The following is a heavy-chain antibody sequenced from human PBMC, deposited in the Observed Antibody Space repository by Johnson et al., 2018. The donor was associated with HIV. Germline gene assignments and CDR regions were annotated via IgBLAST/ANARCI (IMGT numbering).Heavy chain of an antibody. J-gene: IGHJ3*02. V-gene: IGHV3-64*01. Sequence: MLLVESGGGLVQPGGSLRLSCAASGFTFSSYAMHWVRQAPGKGLEYVSAISSNGGSTYYANSVKGRFTISRDNSKNTLYLQMGSLRAEDMAVYYCARGGMTFGGVIAPGAFDIWGQGTMVTVSS. D-gene: IGHD3-16*02. CDR3: ARGGMTFGGVIAPGAFDI. CDR1: GFTFSSYA. CDR2: ISSNGGST.